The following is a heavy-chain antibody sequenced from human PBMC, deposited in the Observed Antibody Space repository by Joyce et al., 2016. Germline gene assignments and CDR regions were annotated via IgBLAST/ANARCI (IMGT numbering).Heavy chain of an antibody. CDR3: AKDSSGWFYNWFDP. J-gene: IGHJ5*02. D-gene: IGHD6-19*01. CDR1: GFTFDDYA. CDR2: ISWNSVGI. V-gene: IGHV3-9*01. Sequence: EVQLVESGGGLVQPGRFLRRSCAASGFTFDDYAMHWVRQAPGKGLEGVSGISWNSVGIGYADSVKGRFTISRDNAKNSLYLQMNSLRAEDTALYYCAKDSSGWFYNWFDPWGQGTLVTVSS.